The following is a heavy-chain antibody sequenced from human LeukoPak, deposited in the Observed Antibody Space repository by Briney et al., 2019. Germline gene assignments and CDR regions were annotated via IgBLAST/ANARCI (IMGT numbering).Heavy chain of an antibody. D-gene: IGHD6-13*01. Sequence: PSETLSLTFGVYGGPISSCYWNWIRQPPGKGLEWIGYIHYSGATNYNPSLKSRVTISADTSKNQFSLKLSSVTDADTAMYYCASDAAGVNGSWESAAWGQGTLVTVSS. CDR2: IHYSGAT. V-gene: IGHV4-59*01. CDR1: GGPISSCY. J-gene: IGHJ4*02. CDR3: ASDAAGVNGSWESAA.